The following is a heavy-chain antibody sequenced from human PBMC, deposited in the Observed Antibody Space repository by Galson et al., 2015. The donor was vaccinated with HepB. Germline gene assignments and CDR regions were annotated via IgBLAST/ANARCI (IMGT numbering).Heavy chain of an antibody. J-gene: IGHJ6*02. CDR3: TRLPTAITTQDMDV. Sequence: SLRLSCAASGFTFSSYGMHWVRQASGKGLEWVGRIRSKTHNYATAYAASVKGRFTISRDDSRNTAYLQMNSLKTEDTAVYYCTRLPTAITTQDMDVWGQGTTVTVSS. V-gene: IGHV3-73*01. CDR1: GFTFSSYG. D-gene: IGHD1-1*01. CDR2: IRSKTHNYAT.